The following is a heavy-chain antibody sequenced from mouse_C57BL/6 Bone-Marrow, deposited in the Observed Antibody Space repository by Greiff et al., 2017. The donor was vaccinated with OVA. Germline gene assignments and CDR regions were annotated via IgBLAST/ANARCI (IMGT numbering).Heavy chain of an antibody. CDR3: TTGDYYGSSYDD. J-gene: IGHJ2*01. D-gene: IGHD1-1*01. V-gene: IGHV14-4*01. CDR2: IDPENGDT. Sequence: VQLQQSGAELVRPWASVKLSCTASGFNIKDDYMHWVKQRPEQGLEWIGWIDPENGDTEYASKFQGKATITADTSSNTAYLQLSSLTSEDTAVYYCTTGDYYGSSYDDWGQGTTLTVSS. CDR1: GFNIKDDY.